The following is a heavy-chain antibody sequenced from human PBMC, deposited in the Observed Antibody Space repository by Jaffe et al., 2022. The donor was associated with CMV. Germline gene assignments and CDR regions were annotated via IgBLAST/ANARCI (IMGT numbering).Heavy chain of an antibody. CDR2: INHSGST. J-gene: IGHJ3*02. V-gene: IGHV4-34*01. CDR1: GGSFSGYY. CDR3: ARGLNPPRRYNWNYGNHAFDI. Sequence: QVQLQQWGAGLLKPSETLSLTCAVYGGSFSGYYWSWIRQPPGKGLEWIGEINHSGSTNYNPSLKSRVTISVDTSKNQFSLKLSSVTAADTAVYYCARGLNPPRRYNWNYGNHAFDIWGQGTMVTVSS. D-gene: IGHD1-7*01.